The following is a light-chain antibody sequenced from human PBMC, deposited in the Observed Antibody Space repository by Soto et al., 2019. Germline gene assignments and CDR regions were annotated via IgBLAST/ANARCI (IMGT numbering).Light chain of an antibody. Sequence: NFMLTQPHSVSESPGKTVTISCTRSSGSIASNYVQWYQQRPGSAPTTVIYEDNQRPSGVPDRFSGSIDSSSNSASLTISGLKTEDEADYYCPSYDSSIVVFGGGTKLTV. CDR3: PSYDSSIVV. CDR2: EDN. CDR1: SGSIASNY. V-gene: IGLV6-57*04. J-gene: IGLJ2*01.